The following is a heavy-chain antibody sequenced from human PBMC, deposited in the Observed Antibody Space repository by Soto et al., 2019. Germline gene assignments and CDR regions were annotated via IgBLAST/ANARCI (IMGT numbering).Heavy chain of an antibody. CDR2: FRESGGTT. CDR3: ARGSELYDFWSGQERYYYYYYMDV. Sequence: PGGSLRLSCAASGFGFTFSTSAMSWVRQAPGKGLEWVSTFRESGGTTHYANSVKGRFTISRDTSKNMLYLQMNSLRAEDTAVYYYARGSELYDFWSGQERYYYYYYMDVWGKGTTVTVSS. J-gene: IGHJ6*03. CDR1: GFGFTFSTSA. D-gene: IGHD3-3*01. V-gene: IGHV3-23*01.